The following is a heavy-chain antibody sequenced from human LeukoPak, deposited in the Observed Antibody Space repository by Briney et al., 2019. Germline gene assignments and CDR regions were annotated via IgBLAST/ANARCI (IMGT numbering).Heavy chain of an antibody. CDR1: GFTFSSYA. CDR2: ISYDGSNK. Sequence: GGSLRLSCAVSGFTFSSYAMYWVRQAPGKGLEWVAVISYDGSNKYYADSVKGRFTISRDNSKDTLFLQMNSLRAEDTAVYYCAKPYSSGWWGAFDIWGQGTMVTVSS. J-gene: IGHJ3*02. D-gene: IGHD6-19*01. CDR3: AKPYSSGWWGAFDI. V-gene: IGHV3-30-3*02.